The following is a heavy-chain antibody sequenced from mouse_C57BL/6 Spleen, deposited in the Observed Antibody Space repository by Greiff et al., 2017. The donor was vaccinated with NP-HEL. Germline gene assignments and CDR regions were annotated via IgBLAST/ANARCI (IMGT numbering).Heavy chain of an antibody. V-gene: IGHV14-3*01. J-gene: IGHJ4*01. Sequence: EVQLQQSVAELVRPGASVKLSCTASGFNIKNTYLHWVKQRPEQGLEWIGRIDPANGNTKYAPKFQGKATITADTSSNTAYLQLSSLTSEDTAIYYCADYYGSNYYAMDYWGQGTSVTVSS. CDR1: GFNIKNTY. CDR2: IDPANGNT. D-gene: IGHD1-1*01. CDR3: ADYYGSNYYAMDY.